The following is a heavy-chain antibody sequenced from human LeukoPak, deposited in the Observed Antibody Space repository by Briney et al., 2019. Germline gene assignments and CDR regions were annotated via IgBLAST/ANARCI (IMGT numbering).Heavy chain of an antibody. CDR1: GYSFTGYY. V-gene: IGHV1-2*02. CDR3: ARGLVVAATFDY. D-gene: IGHD2-15*01. Sequence: ASVKVSCRASGYSFTGYYMHWVRQAPGQGLEWMGWINPHNGGTNYAQKFQGRVTMTRDTSVSAAYMELTRLTSDDTAVYYCARGLVVAATFDYWGQGTLVTVSS. CDR2: INPHNGGT. J-gene: IGHJ4*02.